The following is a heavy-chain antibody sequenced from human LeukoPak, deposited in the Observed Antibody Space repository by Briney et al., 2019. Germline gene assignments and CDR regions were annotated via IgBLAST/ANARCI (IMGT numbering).Heavy chain of an antibody. CDR1: GFSFIRYG. J-gene: IGHJ4*02. V-gene: IGHV3-30*18. Sequence: GGSLRLSHAASGFSFIRYGMHWVRQAPGKGLEWVGVISDDGRSKDYADSVKGRFTISRDNSKDTLYLQMNSLRDEDTAVSYCAKRPSDYGDYVSYFDYWGQGTLVTVSS. CDR3: AKRPSDYGDYVSYFDY. D-gene: IGHD4-17*01. CDR2: ISDDGRSK.